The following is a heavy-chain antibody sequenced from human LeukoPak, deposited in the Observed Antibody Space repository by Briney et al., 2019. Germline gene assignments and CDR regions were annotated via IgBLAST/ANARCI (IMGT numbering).Heavy chain of an antibody. CDR2: ISGSGGST. J-gene: IGHJ4*02. V-gene: IGHV3-23*01. CDR3: AKDRLNTYYYDSSGYYYVGTDY. D-gene: IGHD3-22*01. CDR1: GFTFSSYA. Sequence: PGGSLRLSCAASGFTFSSYAMSWVRQAPGKGLEWVSAISGSGGSTYYADSVKGRFTISRDNSKNTLYLQMNSLRAEDTAVYYCAKDRLNTYYYDSSGYYYVGTDYWGQGTLVTVSS.